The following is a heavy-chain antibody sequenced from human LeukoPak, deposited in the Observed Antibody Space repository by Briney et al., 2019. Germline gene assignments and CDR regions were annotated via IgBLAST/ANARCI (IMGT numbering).Heavy chain of an antibody. D-gene: IGHD1-26*01. CDR1: GGSISSYY. J-gene: IGHJ6*02. CDR2: IYYSGST. CDR3: ARDSAMYSGSYYYYYYGMDV. Sequence: SETLSLTCTVSGGSISSYYWSWIRQPPGKGLEWIGYIYYSGSTNYNPSLKSRVTISVDTSKNQFSLKLSSVTAADTAVYYCARDSAMYSGSYYYYYYGMDVWAKGPRSPSP. V-gene: IGHV4-59*01.